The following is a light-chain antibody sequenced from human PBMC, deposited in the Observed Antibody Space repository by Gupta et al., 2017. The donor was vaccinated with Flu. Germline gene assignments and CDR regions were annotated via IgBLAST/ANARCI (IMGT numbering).Light chain of an antibody. CDR2: EVN. J-gene: IGLJ1*01. CDR1: SSDVGGYNY. Sequence: GLDPPPSAAGAPGQSVTISCTGTSSDVGGYNYVSWYQQHPGKAPKLIIYEVNKRPSGVPDRFSGFKSGSTASLXVXGLQAEXEADYYCSSFAGDPYVLGTGTKVSVL. CDR3: SSFAGDPYV. V-gene: IGLV2-8*01.